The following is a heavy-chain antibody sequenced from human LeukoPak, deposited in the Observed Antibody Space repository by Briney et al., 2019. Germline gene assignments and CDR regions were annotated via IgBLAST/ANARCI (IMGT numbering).Heavy chain of an antibody. CDR1: GGSYSGYY. Sequence: SETLSLTCAVYGGSYSGYYWSWIRQPPGKGLEWIGEINHSGSTNYNPSLKSRVTISVDTSKNQFSLKLSSVTAADTAVYYCARAPFGRLDYWGQGTLVTVSS. D-gene: IGHD3-10*01. CDR3: ARAPFGRLDY. V-gene: IGHV4-34*01. CDR2: INHSGST. J-gene: IGHJ4*02.